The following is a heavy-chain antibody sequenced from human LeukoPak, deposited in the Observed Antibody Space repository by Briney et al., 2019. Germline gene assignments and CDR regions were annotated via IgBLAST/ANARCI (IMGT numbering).Heavy chain of an antibody. V-gene: IGHV1-18*01. CDR1: GYIFGNYG. J-gene: IGHJ5*02. Sequence: GASVKVSCKASGYIFGNYGISWVRQAPGQGLEWMGWISAHNGNTNYAQKFQGRVSMTTDTSTTTAHMELRTLRSDDTAVYYCVRDRYWVAGTGWFDAWGQGTLVTVSS. CDR2: ISAHNGNT. CDR3: VRDRYWVAGTGWFDA. D-gene: IGHD6-13*01.